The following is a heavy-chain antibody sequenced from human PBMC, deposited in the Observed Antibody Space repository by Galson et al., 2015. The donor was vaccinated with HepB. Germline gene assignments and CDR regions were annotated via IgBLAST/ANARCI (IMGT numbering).Heavy chain of an antibody. J-gene: IGHJ4*02. CDR3: AKDRSGYQLPNTPDY. CDR1: GFTFSSYA. Sequence: SLRLSCAASGFTFSSYAMSWVRQAPGKGLEWVSAISGSGGSTYYADSVKGRFTISRDNSKNTLYLQMSSLRAEDTAVYYCAKDRSGYQLPNTPDYWGQGTLVTVSS. CDR2: ISGSGGST. V-gene: IGHV3-23*01. D-gene: IGHD2-2*01.